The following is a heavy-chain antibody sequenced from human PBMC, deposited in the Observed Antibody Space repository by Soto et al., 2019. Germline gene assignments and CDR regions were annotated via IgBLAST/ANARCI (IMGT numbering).Heavy chain of an antibody. CDR1: GFTFSSYG. D-gene: IGHD4-4*01. CDR2: ISYDGSNK. V-gene: IGHV3-30*18. J-gene: IGHJ6*02. CDR3: AKDQGYSNYFGYYGMDV. Sequence: QVPLVESGGGVVQPGRSLRLSCAASGFTFSSYGMHWVRQAPGKGLEWVAVISYDGSNKYYADSVKGRFTISRDNSKNTLYLQMNSLRAEDTAVYYCAKDQGYSNYFGYYGMDVWGQGTTVTVSS.